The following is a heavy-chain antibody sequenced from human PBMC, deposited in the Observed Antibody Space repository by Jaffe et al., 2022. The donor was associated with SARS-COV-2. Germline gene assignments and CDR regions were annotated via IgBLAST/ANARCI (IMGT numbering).Heavy chain of an antibody. D-gene: IGHD6-19*01. V-gene: IGHV3-30-3*01. CDR1: GFTFSSYA. J-gene: IGHJ4*02. CDR3: ARDFGTSVPEIDY. Sequence: QVQLVESGGGMVQPGRSLRLSCAASGFTFSSYAMHWVRQAPGKGLEWVAVISYHGNNQYYADSAKGRFTISRDNSKNTLYLQMNSLRAEDTAVYYCARDFGTSVPEIDYWGQGTLVTVSS. CDR2: ISYHGNNQ.